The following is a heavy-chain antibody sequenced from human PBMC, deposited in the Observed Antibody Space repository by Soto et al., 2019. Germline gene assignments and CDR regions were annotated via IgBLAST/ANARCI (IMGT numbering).Heavy chain of an antibody. V-gene: IGHV3-23*01. CDR2: ISGSGGSK. Sequence: GGSLRLSCAASAFTCSSFAMSWVRQAAGKGLEWVSAISGSGGSKFYPDSVKGRFTISRDNSKNTLYLQINSLRAEDTAVYYCANRKLATRPWGSAFDVWGQGTLVTVSS. CDR3: ANRKLATRPWGSAFDV. D-gene: IGHD6-6*01. J-gene: IGHJ4*02. CDR1: AFTCSSFA.